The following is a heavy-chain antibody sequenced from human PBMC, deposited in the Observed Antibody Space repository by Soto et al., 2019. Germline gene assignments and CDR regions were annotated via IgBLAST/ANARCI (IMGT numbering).Heavy chain of an antibody. D-gene: IGHD3-3*01. V-gene: IGHV4-59*08. CDR2: IYYSGST. CDR3: ARHRFAPRSWSGYYFDY. J-gene: IGHJ4*02. CDR1: GGSTSSYY. Sequence: SETLSLTCTVSGGSTSSYYWSGIRQPPGKGLEWIGYIYYSGSTNYNPSLKSRVTISVDTSKNQFSLKLSSVTAADTAVYYCARHRFAPRSWSGYYFDYWGQGTLVTVSS.